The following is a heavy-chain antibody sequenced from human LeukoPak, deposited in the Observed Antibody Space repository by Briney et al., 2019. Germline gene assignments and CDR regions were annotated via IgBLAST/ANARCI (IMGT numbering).Heavy chain of an antibody. D-gene: IGHD2-15*01. J-gene: IGHJ6*03. V-gene: IGHV1-69*05. CDR2: INPIFGTA. CDR1: GGTFSTYA. Sequence: ASVKVSCKASGGTFSTYAISWVRQAPGQGLEWMGGINPIFGTANYAQKFQERVTITRDMSTSTAYMELSSLRSEDTAVYYCAADAYCSGGSCYSGFYYYYYMDVWGKGTTVTVSS. CDR3: AADAYCSGGSCYSGFYYYYYMDV.